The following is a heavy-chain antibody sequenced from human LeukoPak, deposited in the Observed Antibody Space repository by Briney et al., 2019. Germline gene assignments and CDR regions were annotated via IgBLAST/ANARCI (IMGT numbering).Heavy chain of an antibody. Sequence: GGSLRLSCAASGFTVSSNYMSWVRQAPGKGLEWVSVIYSGGSTYYADSVKGRFTISRDNSKNTLYLQMNSLRAEDTAVYYCARFTGVKAFDYWGQGTLVTVSS. V-gene: IGHV3-53*01. CDR3: ARFTGVKAFDY. D-gene: IGHD3-16*01. J-gene: IGHJ4*02. CDR2: IYSGGST. CDR1: GFTVSSNY.